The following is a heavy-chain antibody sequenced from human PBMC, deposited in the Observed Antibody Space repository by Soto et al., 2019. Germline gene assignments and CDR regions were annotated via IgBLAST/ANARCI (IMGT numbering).Heavy chain of an antibody. CDR1: GAGNTRNC. Sequence: APVQASWKASGAGNTRNCSSWARQAQRQGLEWMGWISAYNGNTNYAQKLQGRVTMTTDTSTSTAYMELRSLRSDDTAVYFCARDHAWTGPTPGGYRGEGTLLTLSS. D-gene: IGHD5-12*01. CDR3: ARDHAWTGPTPGGY. V-gene: IGHV1-18*01. CDR2: ISAYNGNT. J-gene: IGHJ4*02.